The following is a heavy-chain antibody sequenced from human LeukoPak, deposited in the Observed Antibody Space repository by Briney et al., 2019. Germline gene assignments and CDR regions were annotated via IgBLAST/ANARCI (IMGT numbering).Heavy chain of an antibody. Sequence: PGGSLRLSCAASGFTFNNYAMSWVRQAPGKGLEWVSTIGGSGASTYYADSVKGRFTVSRDNSKNTLYLQMNSLRAEDTAVYYCARPDVRTPMVLYYFDYWGQGTLVTVSS. CDR1: GFTFNNYA. D-gene: IGHD5-18*01. J-gene: IGHJ4*02. CDR2: IGGSGAST. CDR3: ARPDVRTPMVLYYFDY. V-gene: IGHV3-23*01.